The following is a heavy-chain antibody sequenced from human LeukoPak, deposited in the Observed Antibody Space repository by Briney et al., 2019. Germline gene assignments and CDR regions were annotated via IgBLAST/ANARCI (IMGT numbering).Heavy chain of an antibody. Sequence: GRSLRLSCAASGFTFSSYAMSWVRQAPGKGLEWVSAISGSGGSTYYADSVKGRFTISRDNSKNTLYMQMNSLRVEDTAVYYCARVRGGYVSFDAFDVWGQGTMVTVSS. V-gene: IGHV3-23*01. D-gene: IGHD5-24*01. J-gene: IGHJ3*01. CDR2: ISGSGGST. CDR1: GFTFSSYA. CDR3: ARVRGGYVSFDAFDV.